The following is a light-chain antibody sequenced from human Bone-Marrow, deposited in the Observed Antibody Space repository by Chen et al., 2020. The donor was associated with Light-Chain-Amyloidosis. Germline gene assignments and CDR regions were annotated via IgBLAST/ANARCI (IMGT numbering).Light chain of an antibody. CDR2: EVT. V-gene: IGLV2-14*02. J-gene: IGLJ3*02. CDR1: SSDVGRYNL. CDR3: GSYSSSSSYWV. Sequence: QSALAQPASVSGSPGQSITISCTGTSSDVGRYNLVSWYQHHPGKAPKLMIHEVTKRPSGVSKRLSGPRCGKSASLTSCGLQGEDEADYYCGSYSSSSSYWVFGGGTKLTVL.